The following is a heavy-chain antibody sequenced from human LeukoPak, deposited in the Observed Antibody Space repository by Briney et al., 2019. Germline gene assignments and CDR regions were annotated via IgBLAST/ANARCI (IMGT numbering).Heavy chain of an antibody. J-gene: IGHJ3*02. CDR1: GYSFTSYW. D-gene: IGHD6-13*01. CDR3: ASLYSSSWYRAFDI. V-gene: IGHV5-10-1*01. CDR2: IHPSDSYT. Sequence: GESLRISCTGSGYSFTSYWISWVRQMRGKGLGWRGRIHPSDSYTNYSPSFQGHVTISADKSISTAYLQWSSLKDSDTAMYYCASLYSSSWYRAFDIWGQGTMVTVSS.